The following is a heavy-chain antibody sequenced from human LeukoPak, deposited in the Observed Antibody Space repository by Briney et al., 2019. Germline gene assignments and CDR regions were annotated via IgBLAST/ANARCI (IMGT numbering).Heavy chain of an antibody. J-gene: IGHJ6*04. V-gene: IGHV4-30-2*06. D-gene: IGHD2-2*01. CDR2: IYHSGST. CDR3: AREVVVPAAMSFRYYYYGMDV. Sequence: SQTLSLTCAVPGGSMSSGGYYWSWIRQSPGKGLEWIGYIYHSGSTYYNPSLKSRVTISVDRSKNQFSLKLSSVTAADTAVYFCAREVVVPAAMSFRYYYYGMDVWGKGTTVTVSS. CDR1: GGSMSSGGYY.